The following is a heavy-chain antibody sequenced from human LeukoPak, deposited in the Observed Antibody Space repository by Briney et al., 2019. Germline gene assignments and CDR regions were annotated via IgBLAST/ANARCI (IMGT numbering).Heavy chain of an antibody. CDR2: ISCDGSNK. J-gene: IGHJ4*02. CDR3: ARKWDPDY. V-gene: IGHV3-30*03. D-gene: IGHD1-26*01. CDR1: GFTFSSYG. Sequence: GGSLRLSCAASGFTFSSYGMHWVRQAPGKGLEWVAVISCDGSNKYYADSVKGRFTISRDNSKNTLYLQMNSLRGEDTAVYYCARKWDPDYWGQGTQVTVSS.